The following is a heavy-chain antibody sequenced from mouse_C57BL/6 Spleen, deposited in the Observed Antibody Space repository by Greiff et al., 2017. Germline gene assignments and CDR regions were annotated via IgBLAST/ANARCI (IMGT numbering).Heavy chain of an antibody. CDR1: GYTFTSYW. J-gene: IGHJ2*01. V-gene: IGHV1-52*01. D-gene: IGHD2-5*01. CDR2: IDPSDSET. CDR3: ARSTIVRGYFDY. Sequence: QVQLQQPGAELVRPGSSVKLSCKASGYTFTSYWMHWVKQRPIQGLEWIGNIDPSDSETHYNQKFKDKATLTVDKSSSTAYMQLSSLTSEDSAVDYCARSTIVRGYFDYWGQGTTLTVSS.